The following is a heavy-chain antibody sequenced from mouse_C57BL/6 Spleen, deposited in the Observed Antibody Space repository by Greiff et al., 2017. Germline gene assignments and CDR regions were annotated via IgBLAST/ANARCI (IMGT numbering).Heavy chain of an antibody. J-gene: IGHJ4*01. D-gene: IGHD1-1*01. CDR1: GFSLTSYG. Sequence: VQLQQSGPGLVQPSQSLSITCTVSGFSLTSYGVHWVRQSPGKGLEWLGVIWSGGSTDYNAAFISRLSISKDNSKSQVFFKMNSLQADDTAIYYCASIYYYGSSYHYYAMDYWGQGTSVTVSS. V-gene: IGHV2-2*01. CDR3: ASIYYYGSSYHYYAMDY. CDR2: IWSGGST.